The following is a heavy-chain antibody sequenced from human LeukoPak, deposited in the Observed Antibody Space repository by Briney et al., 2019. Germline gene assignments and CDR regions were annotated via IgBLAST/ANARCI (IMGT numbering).Heavy chain of an antibody. Sequence: PSQTLSLTCTVSGGSISSGSYYWSWIRQPAGKGLEWIGRIYTSGSTNYNPSLKSRVTISVDTSKNQLSLKLSSVTAADTAVYYCAKSGYNRFDYWGQGTLVTVSS. D-gene: IGHD5-24*01. V-gene: IGHV4-61*02. CDR3: AKSGYNRFDY. CDR1: GGSISSGSYY. CDR2: IYTSGST. J-gene: IGHJ4*02.